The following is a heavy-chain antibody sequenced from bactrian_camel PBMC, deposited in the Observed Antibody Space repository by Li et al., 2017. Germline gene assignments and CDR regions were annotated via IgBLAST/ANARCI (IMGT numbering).Heavy chain of an antibody. V-gene: IGHV3S53*01. J-gene: IGHJ4*01. D-gene: IGHD3*01. CDR3: AASVRSWCDLTLLGKSAYNF. Sequence: HVQLVESGGGSVQAGGSLRLSCVVSGANCMGWFRQAPGEERVGVAVIDSEDYTSYADSVKGRFTISKDNASNTVYLQMNSLKPEDTATYYCAASVRSWCDLTLLGKSAYNFWGQGTQVTVS. CDR2: IDSEDYT. CDR1: GANC.